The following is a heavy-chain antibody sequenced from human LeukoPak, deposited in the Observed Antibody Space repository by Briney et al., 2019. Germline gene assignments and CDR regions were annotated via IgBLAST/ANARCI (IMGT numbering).Heavy chain of an antibody. CDR1: GFTFSSYG. CDR3: AKNLGYCSGGSCFGAFDI. Sequence: GRSLRLSCAASGFTFSSYGMHWVRQAPGKGLEWVAVISYDGSNKYYADSVKGRFTISRDNSKNTLYLQMNSLRAEDTAVYYCAKNLGYCSGGSCFGAFDIWGQGTMVTVSS. CDR2: ISYDGSNK. V-gene: IGHV3-30*18. J-gene: IGHJ3*02. D-gene: IGHD2-15*01.